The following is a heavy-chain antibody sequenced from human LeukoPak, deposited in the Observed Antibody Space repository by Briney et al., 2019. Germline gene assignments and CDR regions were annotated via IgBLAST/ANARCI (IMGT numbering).Heavy chain of an antibody. D-gene: IGHD5-24*01. J-gene: IGHJ3*02. CDR1: GGTFSSYT. V-gene: IGHV1-69*06. CDR2: IIPIFGTA. Sequence: GSSVNVSCKASGGTFSSYTISWVRQAPGQGLEWMGGIIPIFGTANYAQKFQARVTITADKSTSTAYMELSSLRSEDTAVYYCASLAAEMATIFAFDIWGQGTMVTVSS. CDR3: ASLAAEMATIFAFDI.